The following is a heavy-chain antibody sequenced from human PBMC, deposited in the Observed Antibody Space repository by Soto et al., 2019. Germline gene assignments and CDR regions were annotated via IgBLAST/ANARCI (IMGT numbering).Heavy chain of an antibody. Sequence: QVQLQQWGAGPLRPLETLSLTCGVSGGSFSGYYWAWIRQSPGKGLEWIGEIKDRGSINYNPSLKSRVSISVDTSKHHYSLNLRSVTAADTAVYYCARESHDILTGPPWVWYFDLWGRGTLVTVSS. D-gene: IGHD3-9*01. CDR1: GGSFSGYY. V-gene: IGHV4-34*01. J-gene: IGHJ2*01. CDR3: ARESHDILTGPPWVWYFDL. CDR2: IKDRGSI.